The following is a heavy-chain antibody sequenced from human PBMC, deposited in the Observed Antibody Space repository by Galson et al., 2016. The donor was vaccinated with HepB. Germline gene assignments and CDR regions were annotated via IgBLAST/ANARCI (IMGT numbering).Heavy chain of an antibody. V-gene: IGHV3-23*01. CDR2: ISDSGGST. CDR1: SFRFSNYA. CDR3: AKDVPPSTSGSYYSGYFDC. Sequence: SLRLSCAASSFRFSNYAMSWVRQAPGKGLEWVSDISDSGGSTFYADSVKGRFTISRDNSKNTLYLQMNNLRVEDTAVYYCAKDVPPSTSGSYYSGYFDCWGQGTLVSVSS. J-gene: IGHJ4*02. D-gene: IGHD1-26*01.